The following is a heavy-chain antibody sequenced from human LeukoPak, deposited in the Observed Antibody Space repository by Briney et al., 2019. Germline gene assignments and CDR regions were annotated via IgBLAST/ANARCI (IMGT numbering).Heavy chain of an antibody. Sequence: PGGSLRLSCAASGFTFSSYSMNWVRQAPGKGLEWVSSISSSSSYISYADSVKGRFTISRDHAKNSLYLQMNSLRAEDTAVYYCARLTVATNEDYWGQGTLVTVSS. V-gene: IGHV3-21*01. J-gene: IGHJ4*02. CDR3: ARLTVATNEDY. D-gene: IGHD5-12*01. CDR2: ISSSSSYI. CDR1: GFTFSSYS.